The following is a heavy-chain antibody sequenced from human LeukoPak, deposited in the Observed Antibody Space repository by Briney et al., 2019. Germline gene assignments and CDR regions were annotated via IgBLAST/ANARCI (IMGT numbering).Heavy chain of an antibody. CDR1: GFTFSSYA. V-gene: IGHV3-23*01. J-gene: IGHJ4*02. Sequence: HPGGSLRLSCAASGFTFSSYAMSWVRQAPGKGLEWVSYISSSGSTIYYADSVKGRFTISRDNSKNTLYLQMNSLRAEDTAVYYCAKTGPYYFAYWGQGTLVTVSS. CDR2: ISSSGSTI. CDR3: AKTGPYYFAY.